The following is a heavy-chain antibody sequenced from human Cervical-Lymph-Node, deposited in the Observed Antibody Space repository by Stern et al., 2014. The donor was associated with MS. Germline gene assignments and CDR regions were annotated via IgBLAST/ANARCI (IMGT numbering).Heavy chain of an antibody. CDR1: GGAFSGYY. Sequence: QVQLQQWGAGLLKPSETLSLTCAVYGGAFSGYYWSWIRQAPGKGLEWIGEINHSGSTNYTPSLTSRVPISVATSKNQFSLNLSPVTAADTAVYYCARGRDIVATDPTPVDYWGQGTLVTVSS. CDR3: ARGRDIVATDPTPVDY. J-gene: IGHJ4*02. D-gene: IGHD5-12*01. CDR2: INHSGST. V-gene: IGHV4-34*01.